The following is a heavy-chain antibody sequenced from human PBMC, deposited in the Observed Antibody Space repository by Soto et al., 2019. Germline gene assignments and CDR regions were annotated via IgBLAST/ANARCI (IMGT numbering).Heavy chain of an antibody. CDR3: ARPYYDSSGYYSEGTYYFDY. CDR2: IYYSGST. J-gene: IGHJ4*02. D-gene: IGHD3-22*01. Sequence: SETLSLTCTVSGGSISSSSYYWGWIRQPPGKGLGWIGSIYYSGSTYYNPSLKSRVTISVDTSKNQFSLKLSSVTAADTAVYYCARPYYDSSGYYSEGTYYFDYWGQGTLVTVSS. CDR1: GGSISSSSYY. V-gene: IGHV4-39*01.